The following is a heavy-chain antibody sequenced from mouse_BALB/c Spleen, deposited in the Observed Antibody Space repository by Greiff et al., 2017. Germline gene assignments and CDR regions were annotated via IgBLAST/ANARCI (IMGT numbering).Heavy chain of an antibody. CDR3: ARARYDGPFAY. Sequence: QVQLKESGPGLVAPSQSLSITCTVSGFSLTSYGVNWVRQPPGKGLEWLGMIWGDGSTDYNSALKSRLSISKDNSKSQVFLKMNSLQTDDTARYYCARARYDGPFAYWGQGTLVTVSA. V-gene: IGHV2-6-7*01. J-gene: IGHJ3*01. D-gene: IGHD2-14*01. CDR1: GFSLTSYG. CDR2: IWGDGST.